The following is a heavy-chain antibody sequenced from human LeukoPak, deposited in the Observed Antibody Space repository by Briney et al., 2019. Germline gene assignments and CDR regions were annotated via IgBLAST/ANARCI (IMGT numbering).Heavy chain of an antibody. CDR1: GFTFSSYG. CDR3: ARGPHSSGWWGIDY. J-gene: IGHJ4*02. CDR2: IWYDGSNK. V-gene: IGHV3-33*01. D-gene: IGHD6-19*01. Sequence: PGRSLRLSCAASGFTFSSYGMHWVRQAPGKGLEWVAVIWYDGSNKYYADSVKGRFTISRDNSKNTLYLQMNSLRAEDTAVYYCARGPHSSGWWGIDYWGQGTLVTVSS.